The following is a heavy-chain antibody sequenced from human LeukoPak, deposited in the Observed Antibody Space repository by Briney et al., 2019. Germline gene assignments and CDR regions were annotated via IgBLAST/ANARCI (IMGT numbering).Heavy chain of an antibody. V-gene: IGHV3-23*01. J-gene: IGHJ4*02. Sequence: PGGSLRLSCAASGFTFSSYWMSWVRQAPGKGLEWVSGISGSGANTYHADSVKGRFTISRDNSKNTLYVQMNSLRAEDTAVYYCATEKGDSPDYWGQGTLVTVSS. CDR3: ATEKGDSPDY. CDR2: ISGSGANT. CDR1: GFTFSSYW. D-gene: IGHD2-21*01.